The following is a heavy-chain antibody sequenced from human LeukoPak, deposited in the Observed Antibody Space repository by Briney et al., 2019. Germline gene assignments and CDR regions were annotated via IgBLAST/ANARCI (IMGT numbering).Heavy chain of an antibody. D-gene: IGHD2-15*01. J-gene: IGHJ6*02. V-gene: IGHV7-4-1*02. CDR3: ARETGRGCSGGSCFRRLYYYYGMDV. CDR1: GYTFTNYT. Sequence: ASVKVSCTASGYTFTNYTINWVRLAPGQGLEWMGWIDTNTGNPTYAQGFAGRFVFSLDTSVTTTYLQISSLKAEDTAVYYCARETGRGCSGGSCFRRLYYYYGMDVWGQGTTVTVSS. CDR2: IDTNTGNP.